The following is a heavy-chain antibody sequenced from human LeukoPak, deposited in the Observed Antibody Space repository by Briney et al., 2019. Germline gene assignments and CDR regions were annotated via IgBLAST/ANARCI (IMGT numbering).Heavy chain of an antibody. D-gene: IGHD2-2*01. CDR3: ANIPTLGVAADIVDC. CDR1: GFTFSSYG. Sequence: GGSLRLSCAASGFTFSSYGMHWVRQAPGKGLEWVAFIRYDGSNKYYADSVKGRFTISRDNSKNTLSLQMNSLRAEDTAVYYCANIPTLGVAADIVDCWGQGTLVTVSS. J-gene: IGHJ4*02. CDR2: IRYDGSNK. V-gene: IGHV3-30*02.